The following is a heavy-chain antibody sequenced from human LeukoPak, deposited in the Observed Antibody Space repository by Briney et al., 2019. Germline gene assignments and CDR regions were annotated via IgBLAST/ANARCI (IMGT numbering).Heavy chain of an antibody. CDR1: GGSVSSGSYY. CDR3: ARAPIAAADTSDY. CDR2: IYYSGST. J-gene: IGHJ4*02. V-gene: IGHV4-61*01. Sequence: PSETLSLTCTVSGGSVSSGSYYWSWIRQPPGKGLEWIGYIYYSGSTNYNPSLKSRVTISVDTSKNQFSLKLSSVTAADTAVYYWARAPIAAADTSDYWGQGTLVTVSS. D-gene: IGHD6-13*01.